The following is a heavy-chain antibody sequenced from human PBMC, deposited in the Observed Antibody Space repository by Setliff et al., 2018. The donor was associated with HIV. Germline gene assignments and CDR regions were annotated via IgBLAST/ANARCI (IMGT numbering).Heavy chain of an antibody. D-gene: IGHD6-13*01. Sequence: SETLSLTCAVYGGSLSGYYWSWIRQPPGKGLEWIGEINHSGTTYYHPSLESRVTLSVDMSRNQFSLRLTSVTAADTGVYYCARHSDSSSWPPGGYYHYMDVWGKGTTVTVSS. V-gene: IGHV4-34*01. CDR1: GGSLSGYY. CDR2: INHSGTT. J-gene: IGHJ6*03. CDR3: ARHSDSSSWPPGGYYHYMDV.